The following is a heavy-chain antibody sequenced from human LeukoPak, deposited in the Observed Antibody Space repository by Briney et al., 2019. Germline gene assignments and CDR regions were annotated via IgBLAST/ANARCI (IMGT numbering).Heavy chain of an antibody. CDR1: GFTLNNYA. CDR3: AGYSGYDGGAFDI. D-gene: IGHD5-12*01. CDR2: IGNSGRYI. J-gene: IGHJ3*02. V-gene: IGHV3-21*01. Sequence: PGGSLRLSCAASGFTLNNYAMNWVRQAPGKGLEWVSTIGNSGRYINYVASVKGRFTISGDNAKNSVYLHMSSLRAEDTAHYYCAGYSGYDGGAFDIWGQGTMVTVSS.